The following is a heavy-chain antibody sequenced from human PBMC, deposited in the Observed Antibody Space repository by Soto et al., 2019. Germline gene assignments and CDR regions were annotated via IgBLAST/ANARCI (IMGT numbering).Heavy chain of an antibody. J-gene: IGHJ4*02. CDR1: GFSLSTSGMC. CDR2: IDWDDDK. V-gene: IGHV2-70*01. Sequence: SGPTLVNPTQTLTLTCTFSGFSLSTSGMCVSWIRQPPGKALEWLALIDWDDDKYYSTSLKTRLTISKDTSKNQVVLTMTNMDPVDTATYYCARIRSDSSGSKKAPPVDYWGQGTLVTVSS. D-gene: IGHD3-22*01. CDR3: ARIRSDSSGSKKAPPVDY.